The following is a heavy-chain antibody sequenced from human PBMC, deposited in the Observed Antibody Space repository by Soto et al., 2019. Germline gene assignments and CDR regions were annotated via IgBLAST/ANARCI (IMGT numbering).Heavy chain of an antibody. CDR3: ARLYGSGSYYIFWFDP. CDR2: INPSGGST. D-gene: IGHD3-10*01. Sequence: GASVKVSFKASGYTFTSYYMHWVRQAPGQGLEWMGIINPSGGSTSYAQKFQGRVTMTRDTSTSTAYMELRSLRSDDTAVYYCARLYGSGSYYIFWFDPWGQGTLVTVSS. V-gene: IGHV1-46*01. CDR1: GYTFTSYY. J-gene: IGHJ5*02.